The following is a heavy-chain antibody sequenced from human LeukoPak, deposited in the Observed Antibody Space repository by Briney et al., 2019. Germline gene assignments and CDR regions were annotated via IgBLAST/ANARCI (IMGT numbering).Heavy chain of an antibody. Sequence: SETLSLTCTVSGGSISSYYWSWLRQPPGKGLEWIGYIYYSGSTNYNPSLKSRVTISVDTSKNQFSLKLSSVTAADTAVYYCARKRPYSGYDLFDYWGQGTLVTVSS. CDR1: GGSISSYY. CDR2: IYYSGST. D-gene: IGHD5-12*01. CDR3: ARKRPYSGYDLFDY. V-gene: IGHV4-59*01. J-gene: IGHJ4*02.